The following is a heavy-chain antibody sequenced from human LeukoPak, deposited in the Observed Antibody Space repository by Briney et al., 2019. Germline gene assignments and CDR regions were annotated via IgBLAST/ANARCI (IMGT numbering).Heavy chain of an antibody. J-gene: IGHJ4*02. Sequence: GGSLRLSCAASGFTFSNYAMNWVRQAPGKGLEWVSTISGSGGSTYYADSVKGRFTISRDNSKNTLYLQMNSLRAEDTAVYYCPKDEIEAGWGTAFDYWGQGTLVTVSS. D-gene: IGHD6-25*01. V-gene: IGHV3-23*01. CDR2: ISGSGGST. CDR1: GFTFSNYA. CDR3: PKDEIEAGWGTAFDY.